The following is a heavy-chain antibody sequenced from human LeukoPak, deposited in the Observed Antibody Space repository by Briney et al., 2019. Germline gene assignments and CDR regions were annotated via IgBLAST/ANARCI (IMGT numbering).Heavy chain of an antibody. D-gene: IGHD6-6*01. CDR1: GRSISSSSYY. J-gene: IGHJ4*02. V-gene: IGHV4-39*01. Sequence: SETLSLTCTVSGRSISSSSYYWGWIRQPPGRGLEWIGSIYYSGSTYHNPSLKSRVTISVDTSKNQFSLKLSSVTAADTAVYYCARQDVIAARQLDYWGQGTLVTVSS. CDR2: IYYSGST. CDR3: ARQDVIAARQLDY.